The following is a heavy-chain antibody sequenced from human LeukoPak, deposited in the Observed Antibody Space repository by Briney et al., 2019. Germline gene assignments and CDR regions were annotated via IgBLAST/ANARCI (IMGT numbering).Heavy chain of an antibody. V-gene: IGHV3-30-3*01. Sequence: GRSLTLSCAASGFTFNDYAMHWVRQAPGKGLEWVAVISYDGSNKYYADSVKGRFTISRDNSKNTLYLQMNSLRAEDTAVYYCARGSHYYDSSGYYDYWGQGTLVTVSS. J-gene: IGHJ4*02. CDR1: GFTFNDYA. D-gene: IGHD3-22*01. CDR2: ISYDGSNK. CDR3: ARGSHYYDSSGYYDY.